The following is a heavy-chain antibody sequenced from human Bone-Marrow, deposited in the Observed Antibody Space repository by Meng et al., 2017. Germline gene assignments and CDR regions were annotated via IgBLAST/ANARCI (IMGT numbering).Heavy chain of an antibody. J-gene: IGHJ6*02. V-gene: IGHV3-53*01. CDR1: GFTFDDYT. CDR3: ARDHGGGVSGRISYGLDV. CDR2: IHTGGDT. D-gene: IGHD4-23*01. Sequence: GESLKISCAASGFTFDDYTMHWVRQAPGKGLEWVAVIHTGGDTDYADAVKGRFTISRDTSKNVLSLQMNSLRTEDTAMYYCARDHGGGVSGRISYGLDVWGQGTTVTVSS.